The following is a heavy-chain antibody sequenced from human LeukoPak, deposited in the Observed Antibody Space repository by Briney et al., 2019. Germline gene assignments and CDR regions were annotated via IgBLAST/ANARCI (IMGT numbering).Heavy chain of an antibody. V-gene: IGHV4-59*11. J-gene: IGHJ4*02. CDR3: AREGKGSGSFDS. Sequence: PSETLSLTCTVSGGSISGHYFSWIRQPPGKGLEWIGYIYYSGSTNYNHSLKSRVTMSVDTSNNQFSLNLSSVTAADTAVYFCAREGKGSGSFDSWGEGTLVTVSS. CDR1: GGSISGHY. CDR2: IYYSGST. D-gene: IGHD3-10*01.